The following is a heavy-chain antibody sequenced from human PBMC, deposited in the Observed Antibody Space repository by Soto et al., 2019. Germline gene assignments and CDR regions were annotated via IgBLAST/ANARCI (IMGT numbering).Heavy chain of an antibody. CDR2: IKSKTDGGTT. D-gene: IGHD2-21*01. J-gene: IGHJ4*02. CDR3: PTDVWPYFQSDY. V-gene: IGHV3-15*07. Sequence: EVQLVESGGGLVKPGGSLRLSCAASGLTFSNAWMNWVRQAPGKGLEWVGRIKSKTDGGTTDYAAPVKGRFTISRDDSKNTLYLQMNSLKIDDTGVYYCPTDVWPYFQSDYWGQGTLVTVSP. CDR1: GLTFSNAW.